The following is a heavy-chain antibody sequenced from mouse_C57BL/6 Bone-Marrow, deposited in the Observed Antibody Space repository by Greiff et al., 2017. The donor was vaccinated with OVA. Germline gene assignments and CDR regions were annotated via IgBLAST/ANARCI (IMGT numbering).Heavy chain of an antibody. CDR1: GFTFSDYY. V-gene: IGHV5-12*01. J-gene: IGHJ2*01. D-gene: IGHD2-4*01. Sequence: EVMLVESGGGLVQPGGSLKLSCAASGFTFSDYYMYWVRQTPEKRLEWVAYISNGGGSTYYPDTVKGRFTISRDNAKNTLYLQMSRLKSEDTAMYYCARPYYDYDGCDYWGQGTTLTVSS. CDR3: ARPYYDYDGCDY. CDR2: ISNGGGST.